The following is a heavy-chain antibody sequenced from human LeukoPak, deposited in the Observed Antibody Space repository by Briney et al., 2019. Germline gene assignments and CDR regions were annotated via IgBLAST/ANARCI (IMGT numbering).Heavy chain of an antibody. D-gene: IGHD2-15*01. CDR3: ARQGVGYCSGGSCYWVDY. V-gene: IGHV5-51*01. J-gene: IGHJ4*02. CDR1: GHNFTSYW. CDR2: IYPGDSDT. Sequence: GESLKISCKGSGHNFTSYWIGWVRQMPGKGLEWMGIIYPGDSDTRYSPSFQGQFTISGDKSVSTAYLQWSSLKASDTAMYYCARQGVGYCSGGSCYWVDYWGQGTLVTVSS.